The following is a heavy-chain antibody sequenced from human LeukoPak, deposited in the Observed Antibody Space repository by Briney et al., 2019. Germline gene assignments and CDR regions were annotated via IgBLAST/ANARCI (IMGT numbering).Heavy chain of an antibody. CDR1: GYTFTGYY. CDR3: ARVVRLVAAPPGYYYYMDV. CDR2: INPNSGGT. D-gene: IGHD6-6*01. J-gene: IGHJ6*03. V-gene: IGHV1-2*06. Sequence: ASVNVSCKPCGYTFTGYYMHWVRQAPRQGLEWMGRINPNSGGTNYAQKFQGRVTMTRDPSISTAYMELSRLRSDDKAVYYCARVVRLVAAPPGYYYYMDVWVKGTTVTVSS.